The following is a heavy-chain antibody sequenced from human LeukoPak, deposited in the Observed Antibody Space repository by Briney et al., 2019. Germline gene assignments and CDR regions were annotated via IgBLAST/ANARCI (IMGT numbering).Heavy chain of an antibody. CDR3: ARASGPFDY. D-gene: IGHD3-10*01. CDR2: IFYDGSNK. CDR1: GFTFSSYG. Sequence: SGTSLRLSCAASGFTFSSYGMHWVRQAPGKGLEWVALIFYDGSNKYYADSVKGRFTVSRDDSKNTLYLQMNSLRAEDTAVYSCARASGPFDYWGQGTLVTVSS. V-gene: IGHV3-33*08. J-gene: IGHJ4*02.